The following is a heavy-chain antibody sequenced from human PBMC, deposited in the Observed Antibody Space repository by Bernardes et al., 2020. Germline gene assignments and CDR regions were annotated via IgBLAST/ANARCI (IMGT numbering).Heavy chain of an antibody. V-gene: IGHV3-7*03. CDR2: IKPDGGQL. J-gene: IGHJ4*02. CDR1: GFTFREFW. CDR3: ARVPGVAPSDY. D-gene: IGHD3-3*01. Sequence: VEPLFLSCAVSGFTFREFWMSWVRQAPGQGLEWVANIKPDGGQLHYGDSVKGRFTISRDNARNSLYLDMKYLSVEDTAVYYCARVPGVAPSDYWGQGTLVTVSA.